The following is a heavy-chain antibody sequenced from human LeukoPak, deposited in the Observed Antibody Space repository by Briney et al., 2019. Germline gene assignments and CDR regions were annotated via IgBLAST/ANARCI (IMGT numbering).Heavy chain of an antibody. CDR1: GFTFGSYG. J-gene: IGHJ4*02. CDR3: ARDSIVGASPRKDS. Sequence: GGSLRLSCAASGFTFGSYGMHWVRQAPGKGLEWVALIRYDGGDQYYADSVKGRFTISRDNSKNTLFLQMNSLRVEDTAVYYCARDSIVGASPRKDSWGQGTLVTVSS. D-gene: IGHD1-26*01. CDR2: IRYDGGDQ. V-gene: IGHV3-30*02.